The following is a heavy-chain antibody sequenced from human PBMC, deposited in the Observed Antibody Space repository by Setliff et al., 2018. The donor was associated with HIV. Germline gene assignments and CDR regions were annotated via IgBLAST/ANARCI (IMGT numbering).Heavy chain of an antibody. D-gene: IGHD6-19*01. CDR1: GFIFSSYG. CDR3: TQDVGLSVAGPANGF. J-gene: IGHJ4*02. CDR2: IRYDGSKK. Sequence: PGGSLRLSCAASGFIFSSYGMHWVRQAPGKGLEWVAFIRYDGSKKDYVDSVKGRFTISRDNSRNILYLQMSSLKPDDTAVYYCTQDVGLSVAGPANGFWGQGSLVTVSS. V-gene: IGHV3-30*02.